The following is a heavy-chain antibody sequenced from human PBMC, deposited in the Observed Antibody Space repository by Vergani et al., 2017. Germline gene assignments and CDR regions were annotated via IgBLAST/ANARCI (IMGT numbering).Heavy chain of an antibody. D-gene: IGHD3-16*01. Sequence: QVQLVQSGAEVKKPGASVKVSCKASGYTFTGYYIHWVRQAPGQGLEWMGWINPNSGDTNYAQKFQGRVTMTTDTSTSTAYMELRSLRSDDTAVYYCARTPLPDDYVWGSVYAFDIWGQGTMVTVSS. J-gene: IGHJ3*02. V-gene: IGHV1-2*02. CDR3: ARTPLPDDYVWGSVYAFDI. CDR1: GYTFTGYY. CDR2: INPNSGDT.